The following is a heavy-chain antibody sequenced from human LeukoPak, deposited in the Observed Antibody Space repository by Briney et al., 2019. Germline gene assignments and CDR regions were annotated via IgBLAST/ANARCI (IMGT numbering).Heavy chain of an antibody. CDR1: GASISSYY. J-gene: IGHJ5*02. D-gene: IGHD1-7*01. CDR3: TRDSGTTGEVKFDP. CDR2: IYVTGST. Sequence: SETLSLTCTVSGASISSYYWSWIRQPAGKALEWIGRIYVTGSTTYNPSLESRVTMSLDTSKNHFSLKLRSVTAADTAVYYCTRDSGTTGEVKFDPWGQGTLVTVSS. V-gene: IGHV4-4*07.